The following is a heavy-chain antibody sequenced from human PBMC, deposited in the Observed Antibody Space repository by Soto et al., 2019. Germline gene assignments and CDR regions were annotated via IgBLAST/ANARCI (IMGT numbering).Heavy chain of an antibody. CDR3: AKRPLTAAGFDY. V-gene: IGHV3-23*01. Sequence: EVQLLESGGGLVQPGGSLRLSCAASGFTFSNYAMTWVRQAPGKGLEWVSVITGSGGGTYFVDSVKGRFTISRDNSKNMVYLQMNSLRAEDTAVDYCAKRPLTAAGFDYWGQGTLVTVSS. D-gene: IGHD6-13*01. J-gene: IGHJ4*02. CDR1: GFTFSNYA. CDR2: ITGSGGGT.